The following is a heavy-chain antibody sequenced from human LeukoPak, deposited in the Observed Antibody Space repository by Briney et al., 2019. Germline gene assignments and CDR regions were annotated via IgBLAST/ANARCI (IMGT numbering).Heavy chain of an antibody. CDR2: ISYGGSNK. CDR3: AKERATETRRLDY. J-gene: IGHJ4*02. V-gene: IGHV3-30*18. CDR1: GFTFSRYG. Sequence: GRSLRLSCAASGFTFSRYGMHWVRQAPGKGLEWVADISYGGSNKNYADSVKGRFTISRDNSKNTLYLQMNSLRPEDAAVYYCAKERATETRRLDYWGQGTLVTVSS.